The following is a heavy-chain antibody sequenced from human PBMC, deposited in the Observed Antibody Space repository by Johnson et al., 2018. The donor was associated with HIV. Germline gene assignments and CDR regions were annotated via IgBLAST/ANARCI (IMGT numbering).Heavy chain of an antibody. CDR3: AKDIALRYYYVLRGAFDI. D-gene: IGHD3-10*02. Sequence: VQLVESGGGLVQPGGSLRLSCAASGFTVSGDYMSWVRQAPGKGLEWVSLIYNDGTTYYADSVKGRFTISRDSSKNTLHLQMNSLRAGDTALYYCAKDIALRYYYVLRGAFDIWGQGTMVTVSS. V-gene: IGHV3-66*01. CDR2: IYNDGTT. CDR1: GFTVSGDY. J-gene: IGHJ3*02.